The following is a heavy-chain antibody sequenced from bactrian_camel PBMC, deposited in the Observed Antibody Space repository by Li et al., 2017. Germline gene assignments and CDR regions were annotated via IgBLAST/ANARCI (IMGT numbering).Heavy chain of an antibody. J-gene: IGHJ4*01. V-gene: IGHV3S10*01. D-gene: IGHD6*01. CDR2: IESDGST. CDR3: AHGPTVVAGHWFSFGD. Sequence: VQLVESGGGSVQAGGSLRLSCAASGYTLPKYYMAWFRQAQGKEREGVAAIESDGSTTYADSVKGRFTISQDNAKNTEYLQMNRLSPEDTAMYYCAHGPTVVAGHWFSFGDWGQGTQVTVS. CDR1: GYTLPKYY.